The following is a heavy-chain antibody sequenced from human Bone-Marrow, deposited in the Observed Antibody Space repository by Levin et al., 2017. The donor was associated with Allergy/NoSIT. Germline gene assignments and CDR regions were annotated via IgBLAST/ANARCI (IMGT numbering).Heavy chain of an antibody. V-gene: IGHV3-66*01. CDR2: IYSGGDT. D-gene: IGHD1-7*01. J-gene: IGHJ4*02. Sequence: GESLKISCAASGFTVSRNYMSWVRQAPGKGLEWVSLIYSGGDTQYADSVKGRFTISRDNSKNTLYLQMNSLRVDDTAVYYCARDGPGTGTGTPWGQGTLVTVSS. CDR1: GFTVSRNY. CDR3: ARDGPGTGTGTP.